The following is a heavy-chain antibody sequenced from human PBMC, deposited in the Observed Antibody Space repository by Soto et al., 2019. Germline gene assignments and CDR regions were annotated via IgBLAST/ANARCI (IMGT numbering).Heavy chain of an antibody. D-gene: IGHD1-26*01. Sequence: SETLSLTCTVSGDSITFYSYSWVRQPPGKGLEWIGYISSIGNTNYNPSLKSRFTISLDTSKNQFSLKLTSVTAADTAIYYCARHGSTVNKEGAFDNWGQGTLLTVSS. J-gene: IGHJ4*02. CDR3: ARHGSTVNKEGAFDN. V-gene: IGHV4-59*08. CDR1: GDSITFYS. CDR2: ISSIGNT.